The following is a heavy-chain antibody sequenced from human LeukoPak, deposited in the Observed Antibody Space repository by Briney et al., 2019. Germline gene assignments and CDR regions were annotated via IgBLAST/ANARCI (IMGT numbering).Heavy chain of an antibody. CDR3: ARSGRGAAGTRYISDF. V-gene: IGHV4-59*01. Sequence: SETLSLTCTVSGDSTSGYYWSWIRQPPGKGLEWIGYVFSSGTTNYNPSLKGRVTLLVDTSKNQFSLELNSVTAADTAVYYCARSGRGAAGTRYISDFWGQGTLVTVSS. J-gene: IGHJ4*02. CDR1: GDSTSGYY. CDR2: VFSSGTT. D-gene: IGHD6-13*01.